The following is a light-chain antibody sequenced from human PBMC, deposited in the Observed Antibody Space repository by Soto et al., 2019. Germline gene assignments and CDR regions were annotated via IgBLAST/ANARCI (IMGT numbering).Light chain of an antibody. V-gene: IGKV3-20*01. CDR3: QQYDGSLPYT. CDR2: GVS. Sequence: EIVLTQSPGTLSLSPGERATLSCRASQTVRNSYLAWYPQKPGQAPRLLIYGVSARATGIPDRFSGSGSGTDFTLTISRLEPEDFAVFYCQQYDGSLPYTFGQGTKLEIK. J-gene: IGKJ2*01. CDR1: QTVRNSY.